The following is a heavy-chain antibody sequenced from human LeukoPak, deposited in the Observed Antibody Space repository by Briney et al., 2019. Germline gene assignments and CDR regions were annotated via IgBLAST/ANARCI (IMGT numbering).Heavy chain of an antibody. V-gene: IGHV4-4*07. J-gene: IGHJ6*03. CDR2: IYTSGST. CDR3: AREGGFVVVMGAYYYYYYMDV. CDR1: GGSLSSYY. D-gene: IGHD2-21*01. Sequence: SETLSLTCTVSGGSLSSYYWSWIRQPAGKGLEWIGRIYTSGSTNYNPSLKSRVTMSVDTSKNQFSLKLSSVTAADTAVYYCAREGGFVVVMGAYYYYYYMDVWGKGTTVTVSS.